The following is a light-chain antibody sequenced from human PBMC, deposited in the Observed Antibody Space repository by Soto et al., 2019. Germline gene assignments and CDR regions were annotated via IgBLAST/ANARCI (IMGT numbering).Light chain of an antibody. CDR3: LLWYSAARAWV. J-gene: IGLJ3*02. CDR1: TGAVTSGNY. V-gene: IGLV7-43*01. Sequence: QAVVTQEPSLTVSPGGTVTLTCASSTGAVTSGNYPNWFQQKPGQAPRTLIYGANNKHSWTPARFSGSFLGGKAALILSDVQPEDEADYYCLLWYSAARAWVFGGGTKVTVL. CDR2: GAN.